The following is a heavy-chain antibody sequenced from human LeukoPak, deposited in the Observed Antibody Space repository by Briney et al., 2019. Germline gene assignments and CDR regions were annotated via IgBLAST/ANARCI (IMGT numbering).Heavy chain of an antibody. Sequence: GGSLRLSCAASGFTFSGYWMAWVRQAPGKGLEWVAVISYDGSNEYYADSVKGRFTISRDNSKNTLFLQMNSLRPEDTAVYHCAKVALFSGYYPPFDYWGQGTLVTVSS. CDR1: GFTFSGYW. V-gene: IGHV3-30*18. J-gene: IGHJ4*02. CDR2: ISYDGSNE. CDR3: AKVALFSGYYPPFDY. D-gene: IGHD3-22*01.